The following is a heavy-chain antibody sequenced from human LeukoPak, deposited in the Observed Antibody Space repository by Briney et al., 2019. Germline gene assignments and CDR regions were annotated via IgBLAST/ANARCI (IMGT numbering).Heavy chain of an antibody. J-gene: IGHJ4*02. D-gene: IGHD3-22*01. CDR3: ARDSRYYYDSSGYFVSGGDIDY. CDR1: GFTFSSYS. Sequence: GGSLRLSCAASGFTFSSYSMNWVRQAPGKGLEWVSYISSSSSTIYHADSVKGRFTISRDNAKNSLYLQMNSLRAEDTAVYYCARDSRYYYDSSGYFVSGGDIDYWGQGTLVTVSS. CDR2: ISSSSSTI. V-gene: IGHV3-48*01.